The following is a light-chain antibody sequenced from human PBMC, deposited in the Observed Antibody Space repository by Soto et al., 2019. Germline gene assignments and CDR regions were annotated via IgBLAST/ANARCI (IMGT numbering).Light chain of an antibody. CDR3: QQRSNCPPIT. J-gene: IGKJ5*01. Sequence: EIVLTQSPATLSLSPGERATLSCRASQSVSSYLAWYQQNPGQAPRLLIYDASNRATGIPARFSGSGSGTDVTLTISSLEPEDFAVYYCQQRSNCPPITFGQGTRLEIK. CDR1: QSVSSY. CDR2: DAS. V-gene: IGKV3-11*01.